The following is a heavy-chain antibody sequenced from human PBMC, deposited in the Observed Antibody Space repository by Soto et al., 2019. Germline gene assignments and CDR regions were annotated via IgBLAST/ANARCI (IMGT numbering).Heavy chain of an antibody. CDR3: ARDQGAFDI. CDR2: IWYDGSNK. J-gene: IGHJ3*02. V-gene: IGHV3-33*01. Sequence: VAVIWYDGSNKYYADSVKGRFTISRDNSKNTLYLQMNSLRAEDTAVYYCARDQGAFDIWGQGTMVTVSS.